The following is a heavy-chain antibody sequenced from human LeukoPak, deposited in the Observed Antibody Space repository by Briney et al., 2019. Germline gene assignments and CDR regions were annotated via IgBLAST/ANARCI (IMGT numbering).Heavy chain of an antibody. CDR3: ARGGKQQLAN. CDR2: ISGSDGST. Sequence: GGSLRLSCAASGFTFSSYAMSWVRQAPGKGLEWVSGISGSDGSTNYADSVKGRFTISRENSKNTLYLQMNSLRAEDTAVYYCARGGKQQLANWGQGTLVTVSS. CDR1: GFTFSSYA. D-gene: IGHD6-13*01. V-gene: IGHV3-23*01. J-gene: IGHJ4*02.